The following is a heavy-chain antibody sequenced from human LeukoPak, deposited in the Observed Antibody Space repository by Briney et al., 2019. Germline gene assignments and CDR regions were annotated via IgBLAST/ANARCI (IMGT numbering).Heavy chain of an antibody. CDR1: GFIFSSYA. J-gene: IGHJ4*02. D-gene: IGHD3-22*01. CDR2: ISGSGGST. Sequence: PGGSLRLSCAASGFIFSSYAMSWVRQAPGKGLEWVSAISGSGGSTYYADSVKGRFTISRDNSKNTLYLQMNSLRAEDTAVYYCAKDADYYDSSGYRLSFDYWGQGTLVTVSS. V-gene: IGHV3-23*01. CDR3: AKDADYYDSSGYRLSFDY.